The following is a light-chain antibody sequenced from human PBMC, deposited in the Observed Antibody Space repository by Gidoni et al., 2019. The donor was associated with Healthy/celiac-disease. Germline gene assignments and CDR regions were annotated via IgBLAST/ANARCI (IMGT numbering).Light chain of an antibody. V-gene: IGKV1-39*01. CDR2: AAS. CDR1: QSISSY. Sequence: DIQMTQSPSSLSASVGDRVTIPCRASQSISSYLNWYQQKPGKPPKLLIYAASSLQSGVPSRFSGSGSGTDFTLTISSLQPEDFATYYCQQSYSTPYTFGQTDQAGDQT. CDR3: QQSYSTPYT. J-gene: IGKJ2*01.